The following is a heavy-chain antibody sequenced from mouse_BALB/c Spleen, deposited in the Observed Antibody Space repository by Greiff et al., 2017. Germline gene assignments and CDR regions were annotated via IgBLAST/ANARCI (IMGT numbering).Heavy chain of an antibody. CDR3: ARGELSGAMCY. Sequence: EVKVVESGGGLVQPGWSRKLSCAASGFTFSSFGMHWVRQAPEKGLEWVAYISSGSSTIYYADTVKGRFTISRDNPKNTLFLQMTSLRSEDTAMCYCARGELSGAMCYWGQGTSVTVSS. J-gene: IGHJ4*01. CDR2: ISSGSSTI. V-gene: IGHV5-17*02. D-gene: IGHD1-1*02. CDR1: GFTFSSFG.